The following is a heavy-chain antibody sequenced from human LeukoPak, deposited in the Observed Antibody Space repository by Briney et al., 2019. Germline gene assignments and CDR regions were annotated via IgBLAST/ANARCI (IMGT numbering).Heavy chain of an antibody. V-gene: IGHV4-59*02. CDR1: GGSVSSYY. J-gene: IGHJ3*01. D-gene: IGHD4-23*01. Sequence: PSETLSLTCSVSGGSVSSYYWCWIRQPPGKGLEWIGYIFHTGSTNYNPSLKSRVTMSVDTSKNQISLRLSSVTAADTAVYYCAKIRSGGGSFDVWGQGAMVTVSS. CDR2: IFHTGST. CDR3: AKIRSGGGSFDV.